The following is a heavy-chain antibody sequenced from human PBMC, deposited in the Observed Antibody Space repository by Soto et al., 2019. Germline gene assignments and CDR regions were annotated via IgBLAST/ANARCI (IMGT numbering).Heavy chain of an antibody. CDR2: ISGSGGST. V-gene: IGHV3-23*01. D-gene: IGHD1-26*01. CDR3: AKDIFAGSYDH. J-gene: IGHJ5*02. Sequence: GGSLRLSCTASGFTFSNYDMSWVRQAPGKGLEWVSGISGSGGSTYYADSVKGRFTISRDNSKNTLYLQMNSLRAEDTALYYCAKDIFAGSYDHWGQGTMVTVSS. CDR1: GFTFSNYD.